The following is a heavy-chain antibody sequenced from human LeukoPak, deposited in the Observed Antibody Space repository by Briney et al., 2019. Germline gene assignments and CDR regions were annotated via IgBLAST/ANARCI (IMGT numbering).Heavy chain of an antibody. V-gene: IGHV3-21*01. CDR3: ASNASSSYGMDV. D-gene: IGHD6-13*01. CDR1: GFTFSSYS. Sequence: GGSLILSCAASGFTFSSYSMNWVRQAPGKGLEWVSSISSSSSYIYYADSVKGRFTISRDNAKNSLYLQMNSLRAEDTAVYYCASNASSSYGMDVWGQGTTVTVSS. CDR2: ISSSSSYI. J-gene: IGHJ6*02.